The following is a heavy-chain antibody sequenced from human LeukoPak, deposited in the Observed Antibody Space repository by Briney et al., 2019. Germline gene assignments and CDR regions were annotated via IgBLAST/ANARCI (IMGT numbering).Heavy chain of an antibody. CDR3: ARTTYYYDSSGYSFDY. CDR1: GFTFSSYS. J-gene: IGHJ4*02. V-gene: IGHV3-7*01. Sequence: GGSLRLSCAASGFTFSSYSMSWVRQAPGKGLEWVANIKQDGSEKYYVDSVKGRFTISRDNAKNSLYLQMNSLRAEDTAVYYCARTTYYYDSSGYSFDYWGQGTLVTVSS. D-gene: IGHD3-22*01. CDR2: IKQDGSEK.